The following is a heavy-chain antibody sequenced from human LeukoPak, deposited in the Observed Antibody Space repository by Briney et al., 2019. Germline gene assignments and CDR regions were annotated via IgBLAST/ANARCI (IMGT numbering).Heavy chain of an antibody. CDR2: IRYDGSNK. J-gene: IGHJ3*02. V-gene: IGHV3-30*02. CDR1: GFTFSSYG. D-gene: IGHD6-13*01. Sequence: PGGSLRLSCAASGFTFSSYGMHWVRQAPGKGLEWVAFIRYDGSNKYYADSVKGRFTISRDNSKNTLYLQMNSLRAEDTAVYYCALIGYSSSWYGDFDAFDIWGQGTMVTVSS. CDR3: ALIGYSSSWYGDFDAFDI.